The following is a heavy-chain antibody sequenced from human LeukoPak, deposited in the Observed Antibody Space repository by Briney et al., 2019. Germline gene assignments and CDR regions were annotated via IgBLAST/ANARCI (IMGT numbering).Heavy chain of an antibody. Sequence: GGSLRLSCAASGFTFSSYSMNWVRQAPGKGLEWVSSISSSSSYIYYADSVKGRFTISRDNAKNSLYLQMNSLRAEDTAVYYCARDRDGGSGAFDYWGREPWSPSPQ. CDR3: ARDRDGGSGAFDY. V-gene: IGHV3-21*01. CDR2: ISSSSSYI. CDR1: GFTFSSYS. D-gene: IGHD1-26*01. J-gene: IGHJ4*02.